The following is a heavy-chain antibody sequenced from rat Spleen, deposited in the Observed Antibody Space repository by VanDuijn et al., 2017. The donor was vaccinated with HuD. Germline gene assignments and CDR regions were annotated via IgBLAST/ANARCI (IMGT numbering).Heavy chain of an antibody. D-gene: IGHD4-3*01. V-gene: IGHV2-1*01. CDR3: TRDGGYNSGYGGYVIDA. CDR1: GFSLTTNS. CDR2: IWGDGST. J-gene: IGHJ4*01. Sequence: QVQLKESGPGLVQPSQTLSLTCTVSGFSLTTNSVHWVRQPPGKGLERMGGIWGDGSTDYNLGLKSRLIISRDTSKNQVFLKMNSLQTDDTGTYYCTRDGGYNSGYGGYVIDAWGQGASVTVSS.